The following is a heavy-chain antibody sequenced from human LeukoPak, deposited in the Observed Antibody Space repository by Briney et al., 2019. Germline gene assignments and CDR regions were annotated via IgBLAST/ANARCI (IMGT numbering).Heavy chain of an antibody. Sequence: GGSLRLSCAASGFTFSSYSMNWVRQAPGKGLEWVSSISSSSSYIYYADSVKGRFTISRDNAKNSLYLQMNSLRAEDTAVYHCAHFLTYYYGSGSHGDYWGQGTLVTVSS. CDR1: GFTFSSYS. V-gene: IGHV3-21*01. J-gene: IGHJ4*02. D-gene: IGHD3-10*01. CDR2: ISSSSSYI. CDR3: AHFLTYYYGSGSHGDY.